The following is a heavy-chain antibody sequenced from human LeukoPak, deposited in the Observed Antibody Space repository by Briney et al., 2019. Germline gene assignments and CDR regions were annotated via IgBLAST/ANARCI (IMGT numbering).Heavy chain of an antibody. Sequence: SETLSLTCAVYGGSFSGYYWSWIRQPPGKGLEWIGEINHSGSTNYNPSLKSRVTISVDTSKNQFSLKLSSVTAADTAVYYCARHGHYYDSSGYPDAFDIWGQGTMVTVSS. CDR1: GGSFSGYY. CDR3: ARHGHYYDSSGYPDAFDI. V-gene: IGHV4-34*01. D-gene: IGHD3-22*01. CDR2: INHSGST. J-gene: IGHJ3*02.